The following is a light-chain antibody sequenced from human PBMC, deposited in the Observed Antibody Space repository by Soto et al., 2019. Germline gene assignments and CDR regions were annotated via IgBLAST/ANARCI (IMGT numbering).Light chain of an antibody. CDR1: SNDVGSYNR. V-gene: IGLV2-18*02. Sequence: QSALTQPPSVSGSPGQSVAVSCTGTSNDVGSYNRVSWYQQPPGTAPKLMIYEVSNRPSGVPDRFSGSKSGNTASLTISGLQAEDEADYYCSSFTSDTTYVFGTGTKVTVL. CDR2: EVS. J-gene: IGLJ1*01. CDR3: SSFTSDTTYV.